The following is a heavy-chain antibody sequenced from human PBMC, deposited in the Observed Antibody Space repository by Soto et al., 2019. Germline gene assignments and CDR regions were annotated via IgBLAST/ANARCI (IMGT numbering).Heavy chain of an antibody. CDR2: TYQSGSA. CDR3: ARDYYGMDV. CDR1: DGSISIGGYS. Sequence: SETLSVTCTFSDGSISIGGYSWTWIRQSPGKGLEWIGYTYQSGSAYYNPSLKSRVTISVDRSKNQFSLNLTSVTAADTAVYYCARDYYGMDVWGQGTTVTVSS. V-gene: IGHV4-30-2*06. J-gene: IGHJ6*01.